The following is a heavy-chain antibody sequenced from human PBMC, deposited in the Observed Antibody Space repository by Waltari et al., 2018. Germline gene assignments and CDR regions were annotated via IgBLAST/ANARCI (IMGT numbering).Heavy chain of an antibody. Sequence: QVQLQQWGAGLLKPSETLSLTCAVYGGSFSGYYWSWIRQPPGKGLEWIGEINHSGSTNYNPSLKSRVTISVDTSKNQFSLKLSSVTAADTAVYYCARDPPDNRNSGYDVGFDYWGQGTLVTVSS. V-gene: IGHV4-34*01. CDR2: INHSGST. J-gene: IGHJ4*02. CDR3: ARDPPDNRNSGYDVGFDY. D-gene: IGHD5-12*01. CDR1: GGSFSGYY.